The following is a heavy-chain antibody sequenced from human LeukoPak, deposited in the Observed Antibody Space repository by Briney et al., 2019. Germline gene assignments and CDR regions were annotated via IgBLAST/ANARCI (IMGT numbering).Heavy chain of an antibody. J-gene: IGHJ5*02. CDR1: GYTFIDYY. V-gene: IGHV1-2*02. Sequence: GTSVKVSCKASGYTFIDYYMHWVRQAPGQGLEWMGWINPKSGGTNYAQKFQGRVTVTTDTSISTAYMELNSLRSDDTAVYYCAARGSGSYSSWGQGTLVTVSS. D-gene: IGHD3-10*01. CDR2: INPKSGGT. CDR3: AARGSGSYSS.